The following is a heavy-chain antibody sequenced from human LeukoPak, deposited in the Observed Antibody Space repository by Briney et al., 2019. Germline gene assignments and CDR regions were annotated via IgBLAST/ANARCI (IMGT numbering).Heavy chain of an antibody. CDR2: INPNSGGT. D-gene: IGHD6-13*01. V-gene: IGHV1-2*02. Sequence: ASVKVSCKASGYTFTGYYMHWVRQAPGQGLEWMGWINPNSGGTNYAQKFQGRVTMTRDTSISTAYMELSRLRSDDTAVYYCARALGYSNSWYLLRIYDYWGQGTLVTVSS. J-gene: IGHJ4*02. CDR1: GYTFTGYY. CDR3: ARALGYSNSWYLLRIYDY.